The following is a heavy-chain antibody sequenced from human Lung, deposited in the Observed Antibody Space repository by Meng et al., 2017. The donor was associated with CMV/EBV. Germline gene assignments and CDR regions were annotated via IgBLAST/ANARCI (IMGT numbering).Heavy chain of an antibody. J-gene: IGHJ4*02. CDR3: AKDLYYSFDY. CDR2: IAHDGSAK. CDR1: GFTFSSSA. D-gene: IGHD2-8*01. Sequence: VGCGGGLVQPGGSLRLSCAASGFTFSSSAMHWVRQPPGKGLEWVSFIAHDGSAKTYTDSVKGRFTISRDDSENTVYLEMNSLRVEDTAVYYCAKDLYYSFDYWGQGTLVTVSS. V-gene: IGHV3-30*02.